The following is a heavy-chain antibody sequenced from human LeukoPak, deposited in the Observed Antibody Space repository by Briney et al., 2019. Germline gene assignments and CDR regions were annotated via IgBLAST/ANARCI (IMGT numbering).Heavy chain of an antibody. CDR3: ARDFSTVTIYPKLNY. Sequence: PGGSLRLSCAAPGFTFSSYAMHWVRQAPGKGLEWVAFIHYDGSNNYYADSVKGRFTISRDNSKNTLYLQMNTLRADDTAVYYCARDFSTVTIYPKLNYWGQGTLVTVSS. J-gene: IGHJ4*02. D-gene: IGHD4-17*01. V-gene: IGHV3-30*02. CDR1: GFTFSSYA. CDR2: IHYDGSNN.